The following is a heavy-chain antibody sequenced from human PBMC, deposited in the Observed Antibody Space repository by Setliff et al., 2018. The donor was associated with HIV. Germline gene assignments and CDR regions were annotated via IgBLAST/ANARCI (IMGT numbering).Heavy chain of an antibody. CDR3: ARGSAPNIVVAASLDI. V-gene: IGHV1-18*01. J-gene: IGHJ4*01. CDR1: GYNFITFG. CDR2: ISTYSGKT. Sequence: ASVKVSCKASGYNFITFGINWVRHAPGQGLEWMGRISTYSGKTDYAEKFQGRLTMTMDTSTRTVFMELRSLTLDDTSVYYCARGSAPNIVVAASLDIWGQGTLVTVSS. D-gene: IGHD6-19*01.